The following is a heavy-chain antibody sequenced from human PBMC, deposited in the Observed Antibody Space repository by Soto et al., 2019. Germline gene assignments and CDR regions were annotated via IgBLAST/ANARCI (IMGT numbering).Heavy chain of an antibody. CDR1: GFAFSTYF. CDR3: ARPRRLNEALDL. V-gene: IGHV3-74*01. Sequence: EEQLVESGGSLVQPGGSLRLSCGASGFAFSTYFMHWVRQAPGKGLVWVSSIDTDGSITNYADSVRGRFTISRDNPKKTLYLQMNGLSADDTAVYYCARPRRLNEALDLWGQGTLVTVSS. CDR2: IDTDGSIT. J-gene: IGHJ3*01.